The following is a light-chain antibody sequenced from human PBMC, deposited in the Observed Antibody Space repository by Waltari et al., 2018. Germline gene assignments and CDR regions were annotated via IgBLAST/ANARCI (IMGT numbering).Light chain of an antibody. CDR1: KVGSKS. V-gene: IGLV3-21*01. CDR2: YDS. J-gene: IGLJ2*01. Sequence: SHELTQAPSVSVAPGKTATITCGGNKVGSKSVHWFQQKTGQAPVLVIYYDSDRPSGIPERFSGSNTGNTSTLTISRVEAGDEADYYCQVWDSGRDQVVFGGGTKLAVL. CDR3: QVWDSGRDQVV.